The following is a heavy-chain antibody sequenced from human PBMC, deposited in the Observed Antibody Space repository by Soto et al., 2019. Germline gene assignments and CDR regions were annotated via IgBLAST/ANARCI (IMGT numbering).Heavy chain of an antibody. J-gene: IGHJ4*02. CDR3: ARDGPLSDY. Sequence: QVQLVQSGAEVKKPGASVKVSCKASGYTFSSYHISWVRQAPGQGLEWMGWISAYNGNTNYAQKLQGRVTMTTDTSSTSAYIVLSCLRSDDTAVYYCARDGPLSDYWGQGTLVTVSS. CDR2: ISAYNGNT. V-gene: IGHV1-18*01. CDR1: GYTFSSYH.